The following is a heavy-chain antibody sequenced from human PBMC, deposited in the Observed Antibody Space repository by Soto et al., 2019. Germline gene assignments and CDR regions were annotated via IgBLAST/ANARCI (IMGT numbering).Heavy chain of an antibody. D-gene: IGHD3-10*01. Sequence: PSETLSLTCTVSGGSISSGDYYWSWIRQPPGKGLEWIGYIYYSGSTYYNPSLKSRVTISVDTSENQFSLKLSSVTAADTAVYYCAREDFYGSNIFDYWGQGTLVTVSS. CDR2: IYYSGST. J-gene: IGHJ4*02. CDR3: AREDFYGSNIFDY. V-gene: IGHV4-30-4*01. CDR1: GGSISSGDYY.